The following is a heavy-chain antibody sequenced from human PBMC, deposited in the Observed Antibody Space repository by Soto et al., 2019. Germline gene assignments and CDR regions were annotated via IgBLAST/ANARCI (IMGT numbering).Heavy chain of an antibody. CDR2: IYYSGST. J-gene: IGHJ4*02. CDR1: GGSVSSDSYY. Sequence: NPSETLSLTCTVSGGSVSSDSYYWSWIRQPPGKGLEWIGYIYYSGSTNYNPSLKSRVTISVDTSKNQFSLKLSSVTAADTAVYYCARVGGFGATTIDYWGQGTLVTVSS. D-gene: IGHD3-10*01. CDR3: ARVGGFGATTIDY. V-gene: IGHV4-61*01.